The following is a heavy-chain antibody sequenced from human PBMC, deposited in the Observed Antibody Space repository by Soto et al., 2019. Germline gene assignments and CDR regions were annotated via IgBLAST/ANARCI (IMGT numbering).Heavy chain of an antibody. CDR3: AHSDGGYEIIYFDF. J-gene: IGHJ4*02. Sequence: QITLQESGPTLVKPTQTLTLTCTFSGFSFTTAGVAVGWIRQTPGGALEWLTLIYYNDDRRFSPSLKTRLTITGDTSKNPVGLSLTNVDTGDTATYFCAHSDGGYEIIYFDFWGQGIPVTVSS. D-gene: IGHD5-12*01. CDR2: IYYNDDR. CDR1: GFSFTTAGVA. V-gene: IGHV2-5*01.